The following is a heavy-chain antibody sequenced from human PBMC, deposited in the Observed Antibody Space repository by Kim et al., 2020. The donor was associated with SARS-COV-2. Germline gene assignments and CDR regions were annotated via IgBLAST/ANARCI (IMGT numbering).Heavy chain of an antibody. CDR1: GFTFDDYA. CDR3: AKDSTPPYSSGWSSGAFDI. CDR2: ISWNSGSI. V-gene: IGHV3-9*01. D-gene: IGHD6-19*01. Sequence: GGSLRLSCAASGFTFDDYAMHWVRQAPGKGLEWVSGISWNSGSIGYADSVKGRFTISRDNAKNSLYLQMNSLRAEDTALYYCAKDSTPPYSSGWSSGAFDIWGQGTMVTVSS. J-gene: IGHJ3*02.